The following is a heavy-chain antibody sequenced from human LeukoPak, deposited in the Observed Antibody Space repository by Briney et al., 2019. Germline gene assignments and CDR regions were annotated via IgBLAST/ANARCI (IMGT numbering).Heavy chain of an antibody. D-gene: IGHD2-21*01. Sequence: SETLSLTCAVSGYSISSGYYWGWIRQPPGKGLEWIGSIYHSGSTYYNPSLKSRVTISVDTSKNQFSLKLSSVTAADTAVYYCARATPLFVAWGRGTLVTVSS. J-gene: IGHJ4*02. CDR2: IYHSGST. CDR1: GYSISSGYY. V-gene: IGHV4-38-2*01. CDR3: ARATPLFVA.